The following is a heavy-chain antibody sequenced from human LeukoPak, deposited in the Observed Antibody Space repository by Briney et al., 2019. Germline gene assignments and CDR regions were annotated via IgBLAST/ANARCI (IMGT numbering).Heavy chain of an antibody. J-gene: IGHJ3*02. CDR2: ISAYNGNT. D-gene: IGHD3-3*01. CDR1: GYTFTSYG. CDR3: ATLRFLGAFDI. V-gene: IGHV1-18*01. Sequence: GASVKVSCKASGYTFTSYGISWVRQAPGQGLEWMGWISAYNGNTNYAQKLQGRVTITRNTSISTAYMELSSLRSEDTAVYYCATLRFLGAFDIWGQGTMVTVSS.